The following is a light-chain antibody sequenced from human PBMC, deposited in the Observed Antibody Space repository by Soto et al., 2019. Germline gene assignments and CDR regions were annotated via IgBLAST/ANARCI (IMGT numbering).Light chain of an antibody. V-gene: IGKV3-20*01. CDR2: GTS. J-gene: IGKJ1*01. Sequence: EIVLTQSPGTLSLSPGERASLSCRASQSVRSSSLAWYQQKPGQAPRLLIYGTSSRASGIPDRFSGSGSGTDFSLTISRLEPEDSAMYYCHQYGSSPRTFGQGTKV. CDR1: QSVRSSS. CDR3: HQYGSSPRT.